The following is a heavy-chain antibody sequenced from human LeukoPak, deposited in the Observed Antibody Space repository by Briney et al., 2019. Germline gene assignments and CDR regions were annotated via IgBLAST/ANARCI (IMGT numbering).Heavy chain of an antibody. D-gene: IGHD6-13*01. CDR1: GGSISSSSYY. CDR3: AIRSLRSSWDSFDY. Sequence: PSETLSLTCTVSGGSISSSSYYWGWIRQPPGKGLEWIGSGSSSESTYYNPSLKGRVTISVDTSRNQLSLKLSSVTAADTAVYYCAIRSLRSSWDSFDYWGQGALVTVSS. V-gene: IGHV4-39*07. J-gene: IGHJ4*02. CDR2: GSSSEST.